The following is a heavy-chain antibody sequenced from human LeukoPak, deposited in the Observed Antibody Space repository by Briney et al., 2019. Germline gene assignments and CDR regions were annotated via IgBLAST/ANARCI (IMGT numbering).Heavy chain of an antibody. CDR2: IYYSGTT. CDR3: ARGVRSYDYVWGSFRFDP. CDR1: GGSISSDNYY. V-gene: IGHV4-39*07. D-gene: IGHD3-16*02. Sequence: SETLSLTCSVSGGSISSDNYYWGWIRQPPGKGLEWIGSIYYSGTTYYNPSLKSRVTISVDRSKNQFSLKLSSVTAADTAVYYCARGVRSYDYVWGSFRFDPWGQGTLVTVSS. J-gene: IGHJ5*02.